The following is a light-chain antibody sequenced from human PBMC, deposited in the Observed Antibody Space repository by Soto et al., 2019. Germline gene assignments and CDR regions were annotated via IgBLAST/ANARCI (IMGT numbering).Light chain of an antibody. CDR1: QSITNY. Sequence: DIQLTQSPSSLSASVGDRVTIACRASQSITNYLNWYQQKPEKAPEFLIYSASSLQSGVPSRFSGSGSGTDFTLTISRLQPEDFATYFCQQGYSRPRTFGQGTKVDI. J-gene: IGKJ1*01. V-gene: IGKV1-39*01. CDR3: QQGYSRPRT. CDR2: SAS.